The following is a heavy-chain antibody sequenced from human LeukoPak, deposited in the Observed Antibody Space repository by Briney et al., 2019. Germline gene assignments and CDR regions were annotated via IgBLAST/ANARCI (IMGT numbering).Heavy chain of an antibody. CDR1: GGSISSYY. CDR3: ARDQGSGELAFDY. CDR2: IYYSGST. J-gene: IGHJ4*02. D-gene: IGHD1-26*01. V-gene: IGHV4-59*01. Sequence: SETLSLTCTVSGGSISSYYWSWIRQPPGKGLEWIGYIYYSGSTNYNPSLKSRVTISVDTSKNQFSLKLSSVTAADTAVYYCARDQGSGELAFDYWGQGTLVTVSS.